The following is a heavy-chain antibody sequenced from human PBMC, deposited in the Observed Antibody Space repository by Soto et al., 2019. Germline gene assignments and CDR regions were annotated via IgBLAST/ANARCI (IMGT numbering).Heavy chain of an antibody. D-gene: IGHD4-17*01. CDR2: IYSGGST. CDR3: ARSPLRSYHMDV. V-gene: IGHV3-66*01. CDR1: GFTVSINY. J-gene: IGHJ6*03. Sequence: GGSLRLSCAASGFTVSINYMNWVRQAPGKGLEWVSVIYSGGSTYYADSLKGRFTISRDIPENTVHLQMNSLRAEDTAVYYCARSPLRSYHMDVWDKGTTVTVSS.